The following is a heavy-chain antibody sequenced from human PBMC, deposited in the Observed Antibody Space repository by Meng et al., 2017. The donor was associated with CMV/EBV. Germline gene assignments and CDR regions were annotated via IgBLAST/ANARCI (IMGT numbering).Heavy chain of an antibody. V-gene: IGHV3-21*01. CDR3: AYKTYRVDSSSWGPFDY. J-gene: IGHJ4*02. CDR2: ISSSSSYI. Sequence: WGSLRLSCAASGFTFSSYSMNWVRQAPGKGLEWVSSISSSSSYIYYADSVKGRFTISRDNAKNSLYLQMNSLRAEDTAVYYCAYKTYRVDSSSWGPFDYWGQGTLVTVSS. D-gene: IGHD6-13*01. CDR1: GFTFSSYS.